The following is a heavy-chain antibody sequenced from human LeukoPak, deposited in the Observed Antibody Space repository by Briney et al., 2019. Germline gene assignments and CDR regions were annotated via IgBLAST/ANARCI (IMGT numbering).Heavy chain of an antibody. Sequence: ASVKVSCKASGYTFTSYYMHWVRQAPGQGLEWMGIINPSGGSTSYAQKFQGRVTMTRDTSTSTVYMELSSLRSEDTAVYYCARDAEYYYDSSGYLPYFDYWGQGTLVTVSS. V-gene: IGHV1-46*01. D-gene: IGHD3-22*01. CDR3: ARDAEYYYDSSGYLPYFDY. CDR2: INPSGGST. J-gene: IGHJ4*02. CDR1: GYTFTSYY.